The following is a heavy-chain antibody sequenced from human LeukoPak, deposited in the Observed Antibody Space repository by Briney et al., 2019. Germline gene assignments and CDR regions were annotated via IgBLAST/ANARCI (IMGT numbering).Heavy chain of an antibody. D-gene: IGHD1-1*01. CDR3: AREETGVCVY. V-gene: IGHV4-59*12. Sequence: SETLSLTCTVSGGSISSYYWSWIRQPPGKGLEWIGYIYYSGSTNYNPSLKSRVTISVDTSKNQFSLQLNSVTPEDTAVYYCAREETGVCVYWGQGTLVTVSS. J-gene: IGHJ4*02. CDR1: GGSISSYY. CDR2: IYYSGST.